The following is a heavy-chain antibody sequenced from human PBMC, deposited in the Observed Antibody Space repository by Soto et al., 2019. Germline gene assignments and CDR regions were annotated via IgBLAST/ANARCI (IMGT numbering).Heavy chain of an antibody. V-gene: IGHV4-59*01. J-gene: IGHJ4*02. D-gene: IGHD2-8*01. CDR3: ARAPMVLSRSYFDS. Sequence: SETLSLTCTVSGGSISNFYWSWIRQPPGKGLEWIGYISYSGNTNYNPSLKSRVSISVDTSKNQLSLNLTSVTAADTAVYYCARAPMVLSRSYFDSWGQGTPVPVSS. CDR1: GGSISNFY. CDR2: ISYSGNT.